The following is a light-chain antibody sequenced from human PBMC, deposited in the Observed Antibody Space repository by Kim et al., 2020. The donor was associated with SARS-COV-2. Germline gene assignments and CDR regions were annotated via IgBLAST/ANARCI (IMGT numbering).Light chain of an antibody. V-gene: IGKV1-5*03. CDR2: QTS. J-gene: IGKJ5*01. Sequence: DIQMTQSPSTVSASVGDRVTITCRASQSFSSWLAWYQQKPGKAPKLLIYQTSSLQSGVPSRFSGSGSGTEFTLTINSLQPDDFATYYCQQYNSYPITFCPGTRMEIK. CDR3: QQYNSYPIT. CDR1: QSFSSW.